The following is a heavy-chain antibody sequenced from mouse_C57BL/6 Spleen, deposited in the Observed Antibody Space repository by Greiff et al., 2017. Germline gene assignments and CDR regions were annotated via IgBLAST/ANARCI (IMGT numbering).Heavy chain of an antibody. CDR1: GYTFTSYW. D-gene: IGHD2-1*01. CDR3: ARSTLLYHPFAY. Sequence: QVQLKQPGTELVKPGASVKLSCKASGYTFTSYWTHWVKQRPGQGLEWIGNINPSNGGTNYNEKFKSKATLTVDKSSSTAYMQLSSLTSEDSAVYYCARSTLLYHPFAYWGQGTLVTVSA. J-gene: IGHJ3*01. V-gene: IGHV1-53*01. CDR2: INPSNGGT.